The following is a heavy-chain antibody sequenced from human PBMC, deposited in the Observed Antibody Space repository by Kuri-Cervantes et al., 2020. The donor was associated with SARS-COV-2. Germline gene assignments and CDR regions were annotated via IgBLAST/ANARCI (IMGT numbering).Heavy chain of an antibody. Sequence: GESLKISCAASGFTFSRFGMNWVRQATGKGLEWVADISFDGNNKNFQDSVKGRFTVSRDNSQNTLFLEMNSLRPQDTAVYYCVREGFGSSSHNYGMDVWGQGTTVTVSS. J-gene: IGHJ6*02. V-gene: IGHV3-30*03. CDR1: GFTFSRFG. CDR3: VREGFGSSSHNYGMDV. CDR2: ISFDGNNK. D-gene: IGHD6-6*01.